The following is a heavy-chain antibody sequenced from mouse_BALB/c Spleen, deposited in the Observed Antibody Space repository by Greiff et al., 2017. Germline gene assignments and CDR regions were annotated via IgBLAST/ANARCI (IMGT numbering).Heavy chain of an antibody. Sequence: EVKVEESGGGLVKPGGSLKLSCAASGFTFSSYAMSWVRQTPEKRLEWVASISSGGSTYYPDSVKGRFTISRDNARNILYLQMSSLRSEDTAMYYCAREYGNYPYYFDYWGQGTTLTVSS. V-gene: IGHV5-6-5*01. CDR1: GFTFSSYA. J-gene: IGHJ2*01. CDR3: AREYGNYPYYFDY. D-gene: IGHD2-10*02. CDR2: ISSGGST.